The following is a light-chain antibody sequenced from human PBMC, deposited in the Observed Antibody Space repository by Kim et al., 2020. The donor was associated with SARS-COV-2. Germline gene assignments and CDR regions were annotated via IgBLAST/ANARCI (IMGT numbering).Light chain of an antibody. J-gene: IGLJ3*02. CDR3: QTWGTGIRGV. Sequence: QLVLTQSPSASASLGASVKLTCTLSSGHSSYAIAWHQQQPEKGPRYLMKLNSDGSHSKGDGIPDRFSGSSSGAERYLPISSLQSEDEADYYCQTWGTGIRGVFGGGTQLTVL. CDR2: LNSDGSH. V-gene: IGLV4-69*01. CDR1: SGHSSYA.